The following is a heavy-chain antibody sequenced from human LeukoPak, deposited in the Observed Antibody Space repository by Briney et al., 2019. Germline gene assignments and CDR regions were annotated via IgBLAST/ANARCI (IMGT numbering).Heavy chain of an antibody. J-gene: IGHJ4*02. CDR2: ISASGGST. D-gene: IGHD3-16*01. V-gene: IGHV3-23*01. CDR1: EFTFSSYA. CDR3: ATGEYYFDF. Sequence: GGSLRLSCAASEFTFSSYAMQWVRQAPGKGLEWVSGISASGGSTWYADSVKGRFTISRDNSKNTLYLQMSSLRAEDTALYYCATGEYYFDFWGQGTLVTVSS.